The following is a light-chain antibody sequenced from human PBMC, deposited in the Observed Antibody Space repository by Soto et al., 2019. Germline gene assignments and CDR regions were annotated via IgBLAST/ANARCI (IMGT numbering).Light chain of an antibody. CDR1: SGDIGGYDY. Sequence: QSALTQPPSASGSPGQSITISCTGTSGDIGGYDYVSWYQQHPGKAPKLMIYDVSNRPSGVSNRFSGSKSGNTASLTISGLQDEDEADYYCGSYTSSITLGVFGTGTKVTVL. J-gene: IGLJ1*01. CDR2: DVS. CDR3: GSYTSSITLGV. V-gene: IGLV2-14*01.